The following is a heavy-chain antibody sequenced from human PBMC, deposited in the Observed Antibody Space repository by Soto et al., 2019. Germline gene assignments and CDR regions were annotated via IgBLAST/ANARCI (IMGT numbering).Heavy chain of an antibody. V-gene: IGHV3-30*18. CDR3: AKDLRYCSGGSCYIQDYFDY. D-gene: IGHD2-15*01. CDR2: ISYDGSNK. Sequence: SLRLSCAASGFTLSSYGMHWVRQAPGKGLEWVAVISYDGSNKYYADSVKGRFTISRDNSKNTLYLQMNSLRAEDTAVYYCAKDLRYCSGGSCYIQDYFDYWGQGTLVTVSS. J-gene: IGHJ4*02. CDR1: GFTLSSYG.